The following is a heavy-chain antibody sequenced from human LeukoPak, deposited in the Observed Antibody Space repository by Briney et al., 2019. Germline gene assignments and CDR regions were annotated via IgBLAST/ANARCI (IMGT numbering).Heavy chain of an antibody. J-gene: IGHJ4*02. CDR2: INPSGGGT. D-gene: IGHD1-26*01. Sequence: ASVKVSCKASGYTFTSLYMHWVRQAPGQGLEWMGVINPSGGGTSYVQKFQGRATMTRDTSTSTVYMELSSLRFEDTAVYYCARDPSGSYTHFDYWGQGTLVTVSS. CDR3: ARDPSGSYTHFDY. CDR1: GYTFTSLY. V-gene: IGHV1-46*01.